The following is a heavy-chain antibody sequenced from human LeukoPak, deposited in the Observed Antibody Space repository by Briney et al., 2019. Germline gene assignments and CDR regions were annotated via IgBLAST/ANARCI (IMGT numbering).Heavy chain of an antibody. CDR1: GGSISSYY. D-gene: IGHD3-3*01. CDR3: ARHITIFGVLIVAFDI. CDR2: IYTSGST. V-gene: IGHV4-4*09. J-gene: IGHJ3*02. Sequence: PSETLSLTCTVPGGSISSYYWSWIQQPPGKGLEWIGYIYTSGSTNYNPSLKSRVTISVDTSKNQFSLKLSSVTAADTAVYYCARHITIFGVLIVAFDIWGQGTMVTVSS.